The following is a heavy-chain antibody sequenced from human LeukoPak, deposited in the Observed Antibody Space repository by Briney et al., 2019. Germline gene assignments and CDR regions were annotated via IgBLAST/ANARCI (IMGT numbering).Heavy chain of an antibody. CDR1: GGSFSGYY. J-gene: IGHJ3*02. D-gene: IGHD4-23*01. V-gene: IGHV4-34*01. Sequence: ESSETLSLTCAVYGGSFSGYYWSWIRQPPGKGLEWIGEINHSGSTNYNPSLKSRVTISVDTSKNQFSLKLSSVTAADTAVYYCARDLGYGGNSDNDAFDIWGQGTMVTVSS. CDR2: INHSGST. CDR3: ARDLGYGGNSDNDAFDI.